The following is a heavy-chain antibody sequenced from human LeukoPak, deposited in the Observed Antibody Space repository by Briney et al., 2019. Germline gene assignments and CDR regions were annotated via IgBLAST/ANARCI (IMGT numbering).Heavy chain of an antibody. CDR1: GFTFSSYW. J-gene: IGHJ4*02. Sequence: GGSLRLSCAASGFTFSSYWKNWVRQAPGKGLEWVAVISYDGSNKYYADSVKGRFTISRDNSKNTLYLQMNSLRAEDTAVYYCARDSEGGGDYFDYWGQGTLVTVSS. V-gene: IGHV3-30*03. D-gene: IGHD2-21*01. CDR2: ISYDGSNK. CDR3: ARDSEGGGDYFDY.